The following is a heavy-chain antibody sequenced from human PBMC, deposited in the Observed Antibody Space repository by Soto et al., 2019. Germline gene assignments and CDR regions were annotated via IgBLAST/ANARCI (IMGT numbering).Heavy chain of an antibody. Sequence: SETLSLTCTVSGGSISSSSYYWGWIRQPPGKGLEWIGSIYYSGSTYYNPSLKSRVTISVDTSKNQFSLKLSSVTAADTAVYYCARQTIYVFWNGYPAPRGWFYPWGQGTLVTVSS. CDR2: IYYSGST. V-gene: IGHV4-39*01. J-gene: IGHJ5*02. CDR1: GGSISSSSYY. CDR3: ARQTIYVFWNGYPAPRGWFYP. D-gene: IGHD3-3*01.